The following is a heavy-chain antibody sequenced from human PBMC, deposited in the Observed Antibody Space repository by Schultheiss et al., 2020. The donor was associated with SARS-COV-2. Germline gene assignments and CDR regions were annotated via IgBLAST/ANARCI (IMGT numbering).Heavy chain of an antibody. CDR2: MNPNSGNT. CDR3: ASLYYYDSSGYNPGPFG. Sequence: ASVKVSCKASGYTFTSYDISWVRQAPGQGLEWMGWMNPNSGNTGYAQKFQGRVTMTRNTSISTAYMELSSLRSEDTAVYYCASLYYYDSSGYNPGPFGWGQGTLVTVSS. D-gene: IGHD3-22*01. J-gene: IGHJ4*02. CDR1: GYTFTSYD. V-gene: IGHV1-8*01.